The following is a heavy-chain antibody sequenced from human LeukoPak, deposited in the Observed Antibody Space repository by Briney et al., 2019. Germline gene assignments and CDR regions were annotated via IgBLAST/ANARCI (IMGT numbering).Heavy chain of an antibody. D-gene: IGHD1-26*01. Sequence: GGSLRLSCAASGFTFSGSAIHWVRQSSGKGLEWVGQIDKEDKGYATATAYAASVKGRFTISRDDSINTAYLQMKSLKTEDTALYYCTRDSGTYNWFDPWGQGTLVTVSS. CDR1: GFTFSGSA. CDR2: IDKEDKGYATAT. J-gene: IGHJ5*02. V-gene: IGHV3-73*01. CDR3: TRDSGTYNWFDP.